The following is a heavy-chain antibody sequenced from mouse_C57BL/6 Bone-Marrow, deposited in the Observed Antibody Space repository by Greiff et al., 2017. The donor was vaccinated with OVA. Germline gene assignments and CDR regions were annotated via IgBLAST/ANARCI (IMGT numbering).Heavy chain of an antibody. CDR1: GYTFTSYW. CDR2: IDPSDSYT. D-gene: IGHD3-3*01. Sequence: QVQLQQPGAELVMPGASVKLSCKASGYTFTSYWMHWVTQRPGQGLAWIGEIDPSDSYTNYNQKLKGKSTLTVDKSSSTAYMQLSSLTSEDSAVYYCAREGGFAYWGQGTLVTVSA. V-gene: IGHV1-69*01. CDR3: AREGGFAY. J-gene: IGHJ3*01.